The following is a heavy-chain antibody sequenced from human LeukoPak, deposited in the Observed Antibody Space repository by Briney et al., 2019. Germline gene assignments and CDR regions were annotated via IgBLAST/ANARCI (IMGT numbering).Heavy chain of an antibody. V-gene: IGHV3-7*01. D-gene: IGHD6-6*01. J-gene: IGHJ4*02. Sequence: GSLRLSCAASGFTFSSYWMSWVRKARGKGLEWVANIKGDGSEKYYVDSVKGRFTISRDNAKNSLYLQMNSLRAEDTAVYYCASPAKYSDTWYFDYWGQGTLVTVSS. CDR3: ASPAKYSDTWYFDY. CDR2: IKGDGSEK. CDR1: GFTFSSYW.